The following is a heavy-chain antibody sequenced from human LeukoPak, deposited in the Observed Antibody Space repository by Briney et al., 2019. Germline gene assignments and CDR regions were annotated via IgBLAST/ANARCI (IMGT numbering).Heavy chain of an antibody. CDR3: ARALIGTLNY. V-gene: IGHV1-2*02. J-gene: IGHJ4*02. CDR1: GGTFSSYA. D-gene: IGHD3-22*01. CDR2: INPNSGGT. Sequence: ASVKVSCKASGGTFSSYAIGWVRQAPGQGLEWMGWINPNSGGTNYAQKFQGRVTMTRDTSISTAYMELSRLRSDDTAVYYCARALIGTLNYWGQGTLVTVSS.